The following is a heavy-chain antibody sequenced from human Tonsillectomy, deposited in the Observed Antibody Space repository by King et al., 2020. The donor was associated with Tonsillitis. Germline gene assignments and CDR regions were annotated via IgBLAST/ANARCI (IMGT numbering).Heavy chain of an antibody. D-gene: IGHD3-22*01. Sequence: VQLQQWGAGLLKPSETLSLTCAVYGGSFGAFYWSWIRQPPGKGLEWIGEINHSGTANYNPSLKGRVTISVDTSKNHFSLKLTSVTAADTAVYYCATEYYDRGGGFYGDYWGQGTLVTVSS. CDR2: INHSGTA. V-gene: IGHV4-34*01. CDR3: ATEYYDRGGGFYGDY. J-gene: IGHJ4*02. CDR1: GGSFGAFY.